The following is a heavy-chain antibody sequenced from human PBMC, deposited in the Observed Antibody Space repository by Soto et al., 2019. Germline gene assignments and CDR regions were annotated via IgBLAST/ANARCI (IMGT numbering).Heavy chain of an antibody. Sequence: PSEPLSRTCTFSGSPISIYYWTRIRQPPGTGLEWIGFIYNSGSTQYNPSNRSRITISVDTSKNQISKKLRSVTAADTAVYYCASMGYHYGSGSYPLDYGGQGTLGTVS. CDR1: GSPISIYY. D-gene: IGHD3-10*01. V-gene: IGHV4-59*08. CDR2: IYNSGST. CDR3: ASMGYHYGSGSYPLDY. J-gene: IGHJ4*02.